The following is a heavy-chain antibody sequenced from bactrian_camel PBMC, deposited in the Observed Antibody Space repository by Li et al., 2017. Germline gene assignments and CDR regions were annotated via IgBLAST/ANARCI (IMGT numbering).Heavy chain of an antibody. V-gene: IGHV3S40*01. CDR1: GFSFSFYD. CDR3: VTARAVGTSRPFGY. J-gene: IGHJ6*01. D-gene: IGHD5*01. Sequence: VQLVESGGGLVQPGGSLRLSCAASGFSFSFYDMNWVRQAPGKGLEWVSGINRGGGSTYYADSVKGRFTISRDNAKNTLYLHMNSLKTEDTAVYYCVTARAVGTSRPFGYWGQGTQVTVS. CDR2: INRGGGST.